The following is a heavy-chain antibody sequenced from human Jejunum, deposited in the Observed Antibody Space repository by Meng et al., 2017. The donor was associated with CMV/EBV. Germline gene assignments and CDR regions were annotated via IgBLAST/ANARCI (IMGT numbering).Heavy chain of an antibody. J-gene: IGHJ5*02. CDR1: TYS. CDR3: ARGLMGCTSPSCYSGWFDP. CDR2: ISGSGDNI. Sequence: TYSMNWVRQAPGKGLEWVSSISGSGDNIYYADSVKGRFTISRDNAENSLFLQMNSLRAEDTAVYYCARGLMGCTSPSCYSGWFDPWGQGTLVTVSS. D-gene: IGHD2-2*02. V-gene: IGHV3-21*01.